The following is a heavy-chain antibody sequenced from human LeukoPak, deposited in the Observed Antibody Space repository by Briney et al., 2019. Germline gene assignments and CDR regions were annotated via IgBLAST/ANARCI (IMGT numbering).Heavy chain of an antibody. D-gene: IGHD3-10*01. CDR3: ARYGSGSSDHIDY. Sequence: GGSLRLSCAASGFTFSSYWMHWVRQAPGKGLVWVSRINSDGSSTSYADSVKGRFTISRDDAKNTLYSQMNRLRAEATAVYYCARYGSGSSDHIDYGGQGTRVTV. CDR1: GFTFSSYW. J-gene: IGHJ4*02. CDR2: INSDGSST. V-gene: IGHV3-74*01.